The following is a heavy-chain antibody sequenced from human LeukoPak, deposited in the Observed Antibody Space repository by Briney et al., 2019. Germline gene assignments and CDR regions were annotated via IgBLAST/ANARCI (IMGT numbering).Heavy chain of an antibody. D-gene: IGHD6-19*01. CDR1: GFTFSTYG. V-gene: IGHV3-30*03. CDR2: ISYDGSNK. CDR3: ARVRYSSGWYSVADY. J-gene: IGHJ4*02. Sequence: GGSLRLSCAASGFTFSTYGIHWVCQAPGKGLEWVAVISYDGSNKYYADSVKGRFTISRDNSKNTLYLQMNSLRAEDTAVYYCARVRYSSGWYSVADYWGQGTLVTVSS.